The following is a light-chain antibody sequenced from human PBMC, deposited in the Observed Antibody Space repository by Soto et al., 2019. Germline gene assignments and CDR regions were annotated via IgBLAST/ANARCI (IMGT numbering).Light chain of an antibody. CDR3: SSYTSSSTYV. Sequence: QSALTQPASVSGSLGQSITISCTGTSRDVGGYNYVSWYQHHPGKAPKLMIYEVSNRPSGVSNRFSGSKSGNTASLTISGLQAEDEADYYCSSYTSSSTYVFGTGTKLTVL. V-gene: IGLV2-14*01. CDR2: EVS. CDR1: SRDVGGYNY. J-gene: IGLJ1*01.